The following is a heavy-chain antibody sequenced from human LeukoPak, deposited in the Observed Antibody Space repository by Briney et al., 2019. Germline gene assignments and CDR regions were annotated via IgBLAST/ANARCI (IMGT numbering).Heavy chain of an antibody. D-gene: IGHD1-14*01. J-gene: IGHJ4*02. Sequence: GGSLRLSCAASGFTFSTSWMTWVRQAPGKGLEWVANINPDGSAKNYVGFVQGRFTISRDNAKNSLYLQMSSLRAEDTAVYLCARDVAYTALAYWGQGTLVTVSS. CDR3: ARDVAYTALAY. CDR1: GFTFSTSW. CDR2: INPDGSAK. V-gene: IGHV3-7*03.